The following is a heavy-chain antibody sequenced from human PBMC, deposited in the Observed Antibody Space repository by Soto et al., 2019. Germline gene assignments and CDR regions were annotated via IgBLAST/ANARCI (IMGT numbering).Heavy chain of an antibody. Sequence: GGSLRLSCAASRFTFSSYSMNWVRQAPGKGLEWVSSISSSGSSMYYADSVKGRFTISRDNAKNSLYLQMNSLRAEDTAVYFCSRDLDYGDYMHAFDIWGQGTMVTVSS. D-gene: IGHD4-17*01. V-gene: IGHV3-21*01. CDR2: ISSSGSSM. J-gene: IGHJ3*02. CDR1: RFTFSSYS. CDR3: SRDLDYGDYMHAFDI.